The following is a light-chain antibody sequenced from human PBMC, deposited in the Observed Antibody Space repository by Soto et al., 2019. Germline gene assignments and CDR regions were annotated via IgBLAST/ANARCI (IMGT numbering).Light chain of an antibody. J-gene: IGKJ3*01. CDR2: DAS. CDR1: QGIASA. CDR3: QQFNNYPFT. Sequence: AIQLTQSPSSLSASVGDRVTIPCRASQGIASALAWYQQKPGKAPELLISDASTLESGVPSRFSGSGSGTDFTLTISSLQPEDFATYYCQQFNNYPFTFGPGTKVDIK. V-gene: IGKV1D-13*01.